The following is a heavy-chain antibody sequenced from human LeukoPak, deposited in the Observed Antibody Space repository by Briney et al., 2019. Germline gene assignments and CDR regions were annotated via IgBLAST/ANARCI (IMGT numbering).Heavy chain of an antibody. Sequence: SETLSLTCAVSGASIISNNWWSWVRQPSGKGLEWIGEIWHSGTTNYNPSLKSRVTISVDNSKNQFSLKLNSVTAADTAVYYCMGADYGGHWGQGTLATVSS. CDR1: GASIISNNW. V-gene: IGHV4-4*02. CDR2: IWHSGTT. D-gene: IGHD4-17*01. J-gene: IGHJ4*02. CDR3: MGADYGGH.